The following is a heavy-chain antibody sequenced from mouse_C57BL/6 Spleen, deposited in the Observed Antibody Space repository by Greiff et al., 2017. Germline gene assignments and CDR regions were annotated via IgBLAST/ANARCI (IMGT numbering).Heavy chain of an antibody. CDR1: GYSFTGYY. J-gene: IGHJ2*01. CDR3: ARHGYDYDYFDY. D-gene: IGHD2-4*01. Sequence: EVQLQQSGPELVKPGASVKISCKASGYSFTGYYMNWVKQSPEKSLEWIGEINPSTGGTTYNQKFKAKATLTVDKSSSTAYMQLKSLTSEDSAVYYCARHGYDYDYFDYWGQGTTLTVSS. V-gene: IGHV1-42*01. CDR2: INPSTGGT.